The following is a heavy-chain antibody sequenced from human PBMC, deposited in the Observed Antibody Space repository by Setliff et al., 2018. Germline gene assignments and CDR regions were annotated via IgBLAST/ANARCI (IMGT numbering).Heavy chain of an antibody. CDR2: INPKSGGT. CDR3: ARASPAGFGDYYYYYYMDV. D-gene: IGHD4-17*01. V-gene: IGHV1-2*02. CDR1: GYSFTDYY. Sequence: ASVKVSCKASGYSFTDYYMHWVRQVPGRGLEWMGWINPKSGGTRYAQKFQGRVTMTRDTSISTAYMELSSLRSDDTAVYYCARASPAGFGDYYYYYYMDVWGKGTTVTVSS. J-gene: IGHJ6*03.